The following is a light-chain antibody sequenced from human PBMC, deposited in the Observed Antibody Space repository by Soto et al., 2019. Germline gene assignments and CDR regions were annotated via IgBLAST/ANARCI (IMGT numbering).Light chain of an antibody. Sequence: QSVLTQPASVSGSPGQSITISCTGTSSDIGGYNYVSWYQQHPGKAPELMIYDVANRPSGVSDRFSGSKSGNTASLTISGLQTEDEADYYCSSYTCTITLYVFGTGSMVTV. V-gene: IGLV2-14*03. CDR1: SSDIGGYNY. J-gene: IGLJ1*01. CDR3: SSYTCTITLYV. CDR2: DVA.